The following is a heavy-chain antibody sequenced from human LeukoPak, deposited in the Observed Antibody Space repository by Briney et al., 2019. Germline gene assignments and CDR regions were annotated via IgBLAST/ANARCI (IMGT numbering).Heavy chain of an antibody. D-gene: IGHD3-3*01. CDR3: AVNFTRHTCDI. CDR1: GGSISTYY. J-gene: IGHJ3*02. CDR2: IYYSGST. V-gene: IGHV4-59*08. Sequence: PSETLSLTCTVSGGSISTYYLSWIRQSPGKGLEWIGSIYYSGSTNYNPSLKSRVTISVGTSKNQFSLELSSVTAADTAVYYCAVNFTRHTCDIWGQGTMVTVSS.